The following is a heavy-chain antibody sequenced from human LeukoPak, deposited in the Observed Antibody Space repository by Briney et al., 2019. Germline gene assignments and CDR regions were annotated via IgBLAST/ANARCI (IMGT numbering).Heavy chain of an antibody. J-gene: IGHJ4*02. Sequence: ASVKVFCTASGYTFISYGIGWMRQAPGQGLEWMGWISAYNGNTNNAQKFQGRVTVTTDTSTSTAYMELRSLRSDDTAVYYCAIHDGGVGATSYFDYWGQGTLVTVFS. CDR2: ISAYNGNT. D-gene: IGHD1-26*01. V-gene: IGHV1-18*01. CDR1: GYTFISYG. CDR3: AIHDGGVGATSYFDY.